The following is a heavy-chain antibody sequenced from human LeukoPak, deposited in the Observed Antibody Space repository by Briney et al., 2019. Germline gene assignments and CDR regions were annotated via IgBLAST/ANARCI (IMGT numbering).Heavy chain of an antibody. Sequence: ASVKVSCKASGYTFTSYAISWVRQAPGQGLEWMGGIIPIFGTANYAQKFQGRVTITTDESTSTAYMELSSLRSEDTAVYYCAREGRIAAAGTNWFDPWGQGTLVTVSS. CDR2: IIPIFGTA. CDR3: AREGRIAAAGTNWFDP. D-gene: IGHD6-13*01. J-gene: IGHJ5*02. CDR1: GYTFTSYA. V-gene: IGHV1-69*05.